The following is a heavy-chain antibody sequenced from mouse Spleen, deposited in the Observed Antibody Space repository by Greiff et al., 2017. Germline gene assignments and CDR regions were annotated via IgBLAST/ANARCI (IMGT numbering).Heavy chain of an antibody. CDR2: IDPENGDT. Sequence: EVQLQQSGAELVRPGASVKLSCTASGFNIKDDYMHWVKQRPEQGLEWIGWIDPENGDTEYASKFQGKATITADTSSNTAYLQLSSLTSEDTAVYYCTKQEYGNYYFDYWGQGTTLTVSS. CDR1: GFNIKDDY. J-gene: IGHJ2*01. V-gene: IGHV14-4*01. D-gene: IGHD2-10*02. CDR3: TKQEYGNYYFDY.